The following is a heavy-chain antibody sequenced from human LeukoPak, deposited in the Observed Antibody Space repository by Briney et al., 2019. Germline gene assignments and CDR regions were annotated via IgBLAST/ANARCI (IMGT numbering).Heavy chain of an antibody. Sequence: SETLSLTCDVSGYSITNHHHWGWIRQPPGRGLEWIGNVFHSGTTYYNPSLKGRVTISVDTSKNQFSLKLSSVTAADMAVYYCARGGGIAEAPTFDFWGQGTLVSVSS. CDR3: ARGGGIAEAPTFDF. D-gene: IGHD6-19*01. J-gene: IGHJ4*02. CDR2: VFHSGTT. V-gene: IGHV4-38-2*01. CDR1: GYSITNHHH.